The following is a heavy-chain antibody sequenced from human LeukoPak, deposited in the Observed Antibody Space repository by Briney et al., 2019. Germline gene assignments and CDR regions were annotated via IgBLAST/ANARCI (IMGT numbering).Heavy chain of an antibody. CDR1: GFTVSSNY. V-gene: IGHV3-66*01. D-gene: IGHD3-22*01. Sequence: GGSLRLSCAASGFTVSSNYMSWVRQAPGKGLEWVSVIYSGGSTYYADSVKGRFTISRDNSKNTLYLQMNSLRVEDTAVYYCAKDGGNYYDSGGSYLMRSYMDVWGKGTTVTVSS. J-gene: IGHJ6*03. CDR2: IYSGGST. CDR3: AKDGGNYYDSGGSYLMRSYMDV.